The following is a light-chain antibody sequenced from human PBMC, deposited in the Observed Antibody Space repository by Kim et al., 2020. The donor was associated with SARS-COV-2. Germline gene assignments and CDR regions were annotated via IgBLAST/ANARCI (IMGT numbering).Light chain of an antibody. CDR3: QSYDSSNQV. CDR1: SDGIASTY. CDR2: EDN. Sequence: GKTVTLSDTRSSDGIASTYVQWYQQRPGSAPTTVIYEDNQRPSGVPDRFSGSIDSSSNSASLTISGLKTEDEADYDCQSYDSSNQVFGGGTQLTVL. J-gene: IGLJ3*02. V-gene: IGLV6-57*03.